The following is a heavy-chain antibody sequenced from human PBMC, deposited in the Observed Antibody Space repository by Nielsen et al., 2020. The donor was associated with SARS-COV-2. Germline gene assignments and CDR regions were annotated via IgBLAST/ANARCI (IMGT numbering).Heavy chain of an antibody. V-gene: IGHV3-15*01. J-gene: IGHJ6*02. CDR3: STGGVAAVGTYYYYYGMDV. Sequence: GEFLKISCAASGFSFSSYAMTWVRQAPGKGLEWVGRIKAKTDGETTVYAAPVQGRFTISRDDSEMTLYLQMDSLEIEDTGVYYCSTGGVAAVGTYYYYYGMDVWGQGTTVAVSS. CDR1: GFSFSSYA. D-gene: IGHD6-13*01. CDR2: IKAKTDGETT.